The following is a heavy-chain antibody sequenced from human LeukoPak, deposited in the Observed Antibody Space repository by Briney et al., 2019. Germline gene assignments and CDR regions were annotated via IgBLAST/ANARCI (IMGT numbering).Heavy chain of an antibody. D-gene: IGHD1-26*01. CDR2: INPNSGGT. J-gene: IGHJ4*02. CDR1: GYTFTGYY. Sequence: GASVKVSCKASGYTFTGYYMHWVRQAPGQALEWMGWINPNSGGTNYAQKFQGRVTMTRDTSISTAYMELSRLKSDDTAVYYCARAPPRVGVTRWYFDYWGQGTLVTVSS. CDR3: ARAPPRVGVTRWYFDY. V-gene: IGHV1-2*02.